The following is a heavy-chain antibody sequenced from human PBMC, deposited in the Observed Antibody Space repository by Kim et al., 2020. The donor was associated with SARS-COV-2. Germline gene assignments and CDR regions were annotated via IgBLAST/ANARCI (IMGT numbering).Heavy chain of an antibody. D-gene: IGHD3-16*01. CDR3: AREIRGPGSAADV. Sequence: YYADSVKSRFTISRDNSKNSLYLQMNSLRAEDTAVYYCAREIRGPGSAADVWGQGTTVTVSS. V-gene: IGHV3-30*01. J-gene: IGHJ6*02.